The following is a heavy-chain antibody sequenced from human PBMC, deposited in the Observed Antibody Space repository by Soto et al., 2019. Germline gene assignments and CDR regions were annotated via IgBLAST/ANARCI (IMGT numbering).Heavy chain of an antibody. J-gene: IGHJ4*02. Sequence: GGSLRLSCAASGFTFRSHALSWVRQAPGKGLEWVSGISGSGGSTYYADSVRGRFTISRDNSKNTLYLQMNSLRAEDTAVYYCVGYDPFDYWGQGTLVTVSS. D-gene: IGHD5-12*01. CDR2: ISGSGGST. CDR1: GFTFRSHA. V-gene: IGHV3-23*01. CDR3: VGYDPFDY.